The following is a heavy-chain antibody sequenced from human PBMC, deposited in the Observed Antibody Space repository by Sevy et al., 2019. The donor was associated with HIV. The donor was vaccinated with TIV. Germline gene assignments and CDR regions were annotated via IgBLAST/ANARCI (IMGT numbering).Heavy chain of an antibody. CDR1: GDSVSSNSAT. D-gene: IGHD6-13*01. J-gene: IGHJ4*02. Sequence: SQTLSLTCAISGDSVSSNSATWSWIRQSPSRGLEWLGRTYYRSKWYNEYAVSVKSRITINPDTSKNQFSLQLNSVTPEDTAMYYCARIEYSSTWYFDYWGQGTLVTVSS. V-gene: IGHV6-1*01. CDR2: TYYRSKWYN. CDR3: ARIEYSSTWYFDY.